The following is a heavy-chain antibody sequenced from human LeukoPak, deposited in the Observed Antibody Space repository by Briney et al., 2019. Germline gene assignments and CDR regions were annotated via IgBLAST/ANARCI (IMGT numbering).Heavy chain of an antibody. D-gene: IGHD3-22*01. Sequence: ASVKVSCKASGYTFSSYHIHWVRQAPGQGLEWMGGFDPEDGETIYAQKFQGRVTMTEDTSTDTAYMELSSLRSEDTAVYYCATDRNYYDSSGYYSEDYWGQGTLVTVSS. CDR2: FDPEDGET. J-gene: IGHJ4*02. CDR1: GYTFSSYH. CDR3: ATDRNYYDSSGYYSEDY. V-gene: IGHV1-24*01.